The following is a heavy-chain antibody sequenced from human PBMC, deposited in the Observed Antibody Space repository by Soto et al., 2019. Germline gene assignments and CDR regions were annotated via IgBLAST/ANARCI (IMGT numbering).Heavy chain of an antibody. J-gene: IGHJ5*02. V-gene: IGHV6-1*01. CDR1: VGSVCSYSGA. Sequence: PLTCARSVGSVCSYSGAWNWIRQSPSRGLEWLGRTYYRSKWYNDYAVSVKSRITINPDTSKNQFSLQLNSVTPEDTAVYYCARGEGWFDPWGQGTLVTVSS. CDR2: TYYRSKWYN. CDR3: ARGEGWFDP.